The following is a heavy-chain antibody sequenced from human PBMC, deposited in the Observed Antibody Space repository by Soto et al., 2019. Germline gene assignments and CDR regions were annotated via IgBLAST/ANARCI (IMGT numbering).Heavy chain of an antibody. CDR1: GFTFDDYA. J-gene: IGHJ4*02. D-gene: IGHD6-19*01. Sequence: EVQLVESGGGLVQPGRSLRLSCAASGFTFDDYAMHWVRQAPGKGLGWVSGISWDRGSIGYADSVKGRFTISRDNAKNSLYLQMNSLRAEDTALYYCAKDWSSGSSGWYFFDYWGQGTLVTVSS. CDR2: ISWDRGSI. V-gene: IGHV3-9*01. CDR3: AKDWSSGSSGWYFFDY.